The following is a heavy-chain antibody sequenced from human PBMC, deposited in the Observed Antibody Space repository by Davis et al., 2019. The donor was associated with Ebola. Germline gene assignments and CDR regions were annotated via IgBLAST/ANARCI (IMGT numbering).Heavy chain of an antibody. D-gene: IGHD3-10*01. CDR3: ARHGLLWFGELLYRYYYGMDV. V-gene: IGHV3-7*03. J-gene: IGHJ6*02. CDR2: IKQDGSEK. CDR1: GFTFTNYG. Sequence: GESLKISCAASGFTFTNYGMHWVRQAPGKGLEWVANIKQDGSEKYYVDSVKGRFTISRDNAKNSLYLQMNSLRAEDTAVYYCARHGLLWFGELLYRYYYGMDVWGQGTTVTVSS.